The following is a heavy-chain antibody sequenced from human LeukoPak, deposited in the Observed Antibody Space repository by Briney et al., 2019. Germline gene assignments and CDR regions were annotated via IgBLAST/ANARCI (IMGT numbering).Heavy chain of an antibody. CDR2: FDPEDGET. J-gene: IGHJ3*02. V-gene: IGHV1-24*01. CDR3: ATGVQLERPGAFDI. D-gene: IGHD1-1*01. CDR1: GYTLTELS. Sequence: GASVKVSCKVSGYTLTELSMHWVRQAPGKGLEWMGGFDPEDGETIYAQKFQGRVTMTEDTSTDTAYMELSSLRSEDTAVYYCATGVQLERPGAFDIWGQGTMVTVSS.